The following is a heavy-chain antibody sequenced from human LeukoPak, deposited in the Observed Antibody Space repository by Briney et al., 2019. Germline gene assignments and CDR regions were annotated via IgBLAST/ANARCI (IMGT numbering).Heavy chain of an antibody. CDR3: ARWGLGPSFDS. V-gene: IGHV3-7*01. Sequence: PGGSLRLSCAASGFTFSSYSMNWVRQAPGKGLEWVANIKQDGSEKYYVDSVKGRFTISRDNAKKSLYLQLNSLRVEDTAVYYCARWGLGPSFDSWGQGTLVTVSS. CDR1: GFTFSSYS. J-gene: IGHJ4*02. D-gene: IGHD1-26*01. CDR2: IKQDGSEK.